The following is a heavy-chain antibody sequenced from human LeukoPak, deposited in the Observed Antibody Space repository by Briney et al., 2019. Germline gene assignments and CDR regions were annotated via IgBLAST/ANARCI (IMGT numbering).Heavy chain of an antibody. Sequence: SETLSLTCTVSGGSVSSGSYYWSWIRQPPGKGLEWIGYIYYSGSTNYNPSLKSRVTISVDTSKNQFSLKLSSVTAADTAVYYCARGSTSCEEACWFDPWGQGTLVTVSS. CDR2: IYYSGST. V-gene: IGHV4-61*01. CDR3: ARGSTSCEEACWFDP. CDR1: GGSVSSGSYY. D-gene: IGHD2-2*01. J-gene: IGHJ5*02.